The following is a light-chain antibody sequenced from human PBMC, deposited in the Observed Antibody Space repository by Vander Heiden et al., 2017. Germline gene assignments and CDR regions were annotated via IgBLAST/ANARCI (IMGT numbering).Light chain of an antibody. V-gene: IGLV2-14*01. J-gene: IGLJ1*01. CDR3: SSYTTSSTYV. CDR2: DVS. CDR1: SSDVGGYHY. Sequence: QSALTQPASVSGSPGPAITISCTGTSSDVGGYHYVSWYQQHPGKAPNLMIYDVSNRPSGVSNRFSGSKSGNTASLTISGLQAEDEADYYCSSYTTSSTYVFGTGTKVTVL.